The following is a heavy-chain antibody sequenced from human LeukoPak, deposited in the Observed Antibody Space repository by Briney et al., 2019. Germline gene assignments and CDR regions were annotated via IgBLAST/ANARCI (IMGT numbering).Heavy chain of an antibody. CDR2: NDWDDDK. CDR1: GFSLSTSEMC. D-gene: IGHD1-1*01. V-gene: IGHV2-70*11. CDR3: ARIRNNWNFNWFDP. J-gene: IGHJ5*02. Sequence: ESGLTLVNPTQTLTLTCTFSGFSLSTSEMCVSWIRQPPGKALEWLARNDWDDDKYYNTSLKTRLTISKDTSKNQVVLTMTNVDPVDTATYFCARIRNNWNFNWFDPWGQGTLVTVSS.